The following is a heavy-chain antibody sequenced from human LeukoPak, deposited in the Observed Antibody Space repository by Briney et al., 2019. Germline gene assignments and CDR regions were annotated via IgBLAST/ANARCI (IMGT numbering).Heavy chain of an antibody. J-gene: IGHJ6*03. Sequence: GGSLRLSCAASGFTFRSYGMHWVRQAPGKGLEWVAIIRYDGTNKYYADSVKGRFTISRDNSKNTLYLQMNSLRAEDTAVYYCARVSSGSGSYGYYYYYMDVWGKGTTVTVSS. D-gene: IGHD3-10*01. CDR1: GFTFRSYG. V-gene: IGHV3-30*02. CDR2: IRYDGTNK. CDR3: ARVSSGSGSYGYYYYYMDV.